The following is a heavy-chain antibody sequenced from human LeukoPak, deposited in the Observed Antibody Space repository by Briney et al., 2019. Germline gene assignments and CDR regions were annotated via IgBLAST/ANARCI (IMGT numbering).Heavy chain of an antibody. V-gene: IGHV3-21*01. Sequence: KPGGSLRLSCAASGFTFSSYSMNWVRQAPGKGLEWVSSISSSSSYIYYADSVKGRFTISRDNAKNSLYLQMNSLRAEDTAVYYCARDSKLLWFGESGTDYWGQGTLVTVSS. D-gene: IGHD3-10*01. J-gene: IGHJ4*02. CDR2: ISSSSSYI. CDR1: GFTFSSYS. CDR3: ARDSKLLWFGESGTDY.